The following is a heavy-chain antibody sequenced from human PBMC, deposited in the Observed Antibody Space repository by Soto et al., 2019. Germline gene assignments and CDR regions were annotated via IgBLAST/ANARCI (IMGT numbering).Heavy chain of an antibody. V-gene: IGHV1-2*02. J-gene: IGHJ5*02. CDR2: INPNSGGT. D-gene: IGHD6-19*01. Sequence: ASVTVSCKASGYTFTGYYMHWVRQAPGQGLEWMGWINPNSGGTNYAQKFQGRVTMTRDTSISTAYMELSRLRSDDTAVYYCARAPPTHIAVAGTGWFDPWGQGTLVTVSS. CDR3: ARAPPTHIAVAGTGWFDP. CDR1: GYTFTGYY.